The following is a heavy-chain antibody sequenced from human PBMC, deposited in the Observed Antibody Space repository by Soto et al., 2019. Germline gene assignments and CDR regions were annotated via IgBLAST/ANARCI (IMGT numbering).Heavy chain of an antibody. D-gene: IGHD4-17*01. Sequence: EVQLLESRGGLVQPGGSLRLSCAASGFTFSSYAMSWVRQAPGKGLEWVSTISSSGGSTYYADSVKGRFTISRDNSKNTLYLQMNSLRAEDTAVYYCAKSPHDYSHDYWGQGTLVTVSS. V-gene: IGHV3-23*01. CDR3: AKSPHDYSHDY. CDR2: ISSSGGST. J-gene: IGHJ4*02. CDR1: GFTFSSYA.